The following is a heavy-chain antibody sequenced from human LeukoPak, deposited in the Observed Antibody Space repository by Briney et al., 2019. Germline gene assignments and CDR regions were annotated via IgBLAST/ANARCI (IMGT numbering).Heavy chain of an antibody. CDR3: ARGQEDSSGWFDY. J-gene: IGHJ4*02. V-gene: IGHV4-4*02. Sequence: SETLSLTCAVSGGSICTSNWWSWVRQPPGKGLDWIGEIYHSGSTNYNPSLKSRVTISVDTSKNQFSLKLSSVTAADTAVYYCARGQEDSSGWFDYWGQGTLVTVSS. D-gene: IGHD6-19*01. CDR1: GGSICTSNW. CDR2: IYHSGST.